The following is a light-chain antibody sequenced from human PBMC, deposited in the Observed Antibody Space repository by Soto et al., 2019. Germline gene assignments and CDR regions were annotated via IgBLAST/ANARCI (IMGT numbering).Light chain of an antibody. Sequence: DIQMTQSPSSLSSSVIDRVIITCRASQSISSYLNWYQQKPGKAPKLLIYAASSLQSGVPSRFSGSGSGTDFTLTISSLQPEDFATYYCQQSYSTPPTFGQGTKVDIK. CDR2: AAS. CDR1: QSISSY. J-gene: IGKJ1*01. V-gene: IGKV1-39*01. CDR3: QQSYSTPPT.